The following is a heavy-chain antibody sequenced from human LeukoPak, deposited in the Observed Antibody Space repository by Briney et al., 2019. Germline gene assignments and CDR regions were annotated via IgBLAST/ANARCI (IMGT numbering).Heavy chain of an antibody. D-gene: IGHD4-11*01. CDR3: AKDLSSGSVTSDC. J-gene: IGHJ4*02. CDR2: ISGSGGST. V-gene: IGHV3-23*01. Sequence: GGSLRFSCAASGLIFRSYVMSVVRQAPGKGLEWVSAISGSGGSTYYADSVKGRFTISRDNSKNTLYLQMNSLRAEDTAVYYYAKDLSSGSVTSDCWGQGTLVTVSS. CDR1: GLIFRSYV.